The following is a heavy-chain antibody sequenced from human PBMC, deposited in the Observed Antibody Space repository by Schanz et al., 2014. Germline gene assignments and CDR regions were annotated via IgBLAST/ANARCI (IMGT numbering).Heavy chain of an antibody. Sequence: QEQLVQSGAEVKTPGDSVKVSCKASGYSIGGYYMHWVRQAPGQGLEWMGRINPNSGGTNYAQKFQGRVTMTRDTSISTAYMELSSLRSEDTAIYYCARGNTIFGVVILGWLDPWGQGTLVTVSS. D-gene: IGHD3-3*01. CDR2: INPNSGGT. J-gene: IGHJ5*02. CDR1: GYSIGGYY. CDR3: ARGNTIFGVVILGWLDP. V-gene: IGHV1-2*06.